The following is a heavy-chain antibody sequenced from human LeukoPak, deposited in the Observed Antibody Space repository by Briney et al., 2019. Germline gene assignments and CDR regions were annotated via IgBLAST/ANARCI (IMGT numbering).Heavy chain of an antibody. CDR2: INHSGST. V-gene: IGHV4-34*01. J-gene: IGHJ6*02. D-gene: IGHD2-2*01. Sequence: SETLSLTCAVYGGSFSGYYWSRIRQPPGKGLEWIGEINHSGSTNYNPSLKSRVTISVDTSKNQFSLKLSSVTAADTAVYYCARGYHCSSTSCPRYYYYGMDVWGQGTTVTVSS. CDR3: ARGYHCSSTSCPRYYYYGMDV. CDR1: GGSFSGYY.